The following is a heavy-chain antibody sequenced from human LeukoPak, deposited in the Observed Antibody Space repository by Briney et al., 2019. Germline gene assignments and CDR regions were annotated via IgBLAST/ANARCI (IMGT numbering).Heavy chain of an antibody. V-gene: IGHV3-48*03. CDR1: GFTFSSYE. CDR2: ISSSGSTI. CDR3: ARDKYYDFWSGFDY. J-gene: IGHJ4*02. Sequence: GGSLRLSCAASGFTFSSYEMNWVRQAPGKGLEWVSYISSSGSTIYYADSVKGRFTISRDNAKNSLYLQMNSLRAEDTAVYYCARDKYYDFWSGFDYWGQGALVTVSS. D-gene: IGHD3-3*01.